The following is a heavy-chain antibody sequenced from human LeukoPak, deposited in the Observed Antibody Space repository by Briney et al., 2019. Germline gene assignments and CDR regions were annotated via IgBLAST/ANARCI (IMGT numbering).Heavy chain of an antibody. J-gene: IGHJ4*02. V-gene: IGHV3-7*01. CDR1: GVTFSSYW. CDR3: ARVRFNYDSSGYSSFYH. D-gene: IGHD3-22*01. Sequence: GGSLRLSFAASGVTFSSYWMSWVRQPPGKGLEWVANIKEDGSEKYYVDSVKGRFTISRDNAKNSLYLQMNSLRAEDTAVYYCARVRFNYDSSGYSSFYHWGQGTLVTVSS. CDR2: IKEDGSEK.